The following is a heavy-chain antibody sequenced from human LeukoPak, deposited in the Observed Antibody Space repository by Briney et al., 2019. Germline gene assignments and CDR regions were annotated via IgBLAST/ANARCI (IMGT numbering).Heavy chain of an antibody. V-gene: IGHV3-30*04. CDR1: GFTFSSYA. CDR3: ASLSLRLPDLFVPKTSYYYYYMDV. J-gene: IGHJ6*03. Sequence: PGGSLRLSCAASGFTFSSYAMHWVRQAPGKGLEWVTLISYDGSNKYHADSVKGRFTISRDNSKNTLYLQMNSLRAEDTAVYYCASLSLRLPDLFVPKTSYYYYYMDVWGRGTTVTVSS. CDR2: ISYDGSNK. D-gene: IGHD2-15*01.